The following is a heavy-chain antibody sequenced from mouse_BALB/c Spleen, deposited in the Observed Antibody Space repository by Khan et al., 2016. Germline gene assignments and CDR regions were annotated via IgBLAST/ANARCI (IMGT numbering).Heavy chain of an antibody. CDR3: ARYGSSYFDY. CDR1: VYSITSDYA. V-gene: IGHV3-2*02. Sequence: EVQLQESGPGLVKPSQSLSLTCTVTVYSITSDYAWNWIRQFPGNKLEWMGYISYSGSTSYNPSLKSRISITRDTSKNQFFLQLNSVTTEDTATYYCARYGSSYFDYWGQGTTLTVSS. D-gene: IGHD1-1*01. J-gene: IGHJ2*01. CDR2: ISYSGST.